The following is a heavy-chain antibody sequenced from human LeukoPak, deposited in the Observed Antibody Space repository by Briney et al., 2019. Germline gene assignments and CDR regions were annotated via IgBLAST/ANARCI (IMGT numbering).Heavy chain of an antibody. J-gene: IGHJ6*02. Sequence: ASVKVSCKASGYTFTSYDINWVRQATGQGLEWMGWMSPNSGNTGYAQKFQGRVTMTRNTSISTAYMELSSLRSEDTAVYYCALGSGSYYRYYYYGMDVWGQGTTVTVSS. CDR3: ALGSGSYYRYYYYGMDV. CDR2: MSPNSGNT. V-gene: IGHV1-8*01. D-gene: IGHD3-10*01. CDR1: GYTFTSYD.